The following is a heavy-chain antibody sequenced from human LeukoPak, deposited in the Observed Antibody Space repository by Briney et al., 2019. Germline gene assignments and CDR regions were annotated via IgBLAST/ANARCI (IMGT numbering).Heavy chain of an antibody. D-gene: IGHD3-22*01. Sequence: AASVTVSCKASGYTFTSYGISWVRQAPGQGLEWMGWISAYNGNTNYAQKLQGRVTMTTDTSTSTAYMELRSLRSDDTAVYYCARMDQRYYYDSSDLDYWGQGTLVTVSS. J-gene: IGHJ4*02. CDR1: GYTFTSYG. V-gene: IGHV1-18*01. CDR2: ISAYNGNT. CDR3: ARMDQRYYYDSSDLDY.